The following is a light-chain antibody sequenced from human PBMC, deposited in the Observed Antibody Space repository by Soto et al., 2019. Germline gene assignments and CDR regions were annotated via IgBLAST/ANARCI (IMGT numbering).Light chain of an antibody. CDR2: DAS. CDR3: QQRSNWRVT. CDR1: QSVNIY. Sequence: EIVLTQSPATLSLSPGERATLSSRASQSVNIYLAWYQQKPGQAPRLLIYDASNRATGIPARFSSSGSGTDFNINIRGFEPDDMAVYYCQQRSNWRVTFGGGTQVEIK. J-gene: IGKJ4*01. V-gene: IGKV3-11*01.